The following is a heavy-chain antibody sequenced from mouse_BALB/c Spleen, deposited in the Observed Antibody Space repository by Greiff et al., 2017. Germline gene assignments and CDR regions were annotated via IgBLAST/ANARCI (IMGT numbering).Heavy chain of an antibody. J-gene: IGHJ4*01. D-gene: IGHD2-1*01. CDR1: GFNIKDTY. V-gene: IGHV14-3*02. Sequence: VHVKQSGAELVKPGASVKLSCTASGFNIKDTYMHWVKQRPEQGLEWIGRIDPANGNTKYDPKFQGKATITADTSSNTAYLQLSSLTSEDTAVYYCAREWSIYYDAMDYWGQGTSVTVSS. CDR2: IDPANGNT. CDR3: AREWSIYYDAMDY.